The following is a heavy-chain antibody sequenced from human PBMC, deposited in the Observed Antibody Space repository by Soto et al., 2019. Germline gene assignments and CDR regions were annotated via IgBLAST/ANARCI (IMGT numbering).Heavy chain of an antibody. CDR3: ARWSGYSYCYAYYYYGMDV. CDR1: GGSFSGYY. CDR2: INNRGST. Sequence: SETLSLTCAVSGGSFSGYYWSWIRQPPGKGLEWIGEINNRGSTNYNPPLKSRVTISVDTSKNKFSLQLSSVTAADTAVYYCARWSGYSYCYAYYYYGMDVWGQGTTVTVSS. D-gene: IGHD5-18*01. J-gene: IGHJ6*02. V-gene: IGHV4-34*01.